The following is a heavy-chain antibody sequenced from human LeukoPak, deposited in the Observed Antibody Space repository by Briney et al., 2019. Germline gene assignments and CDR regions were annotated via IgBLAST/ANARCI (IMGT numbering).Heavy chain of an antibody. V-gene: IGHV4-34*01. D-gene: IGHD3-9*01. J-gene: IGHJ4*02. Sequence: SETLSLTCAVYGGSFRDYYWSWIRQSPGKWLEWIGEINHSGSTNYNPSLKSRATILVDTSKNQFSLKLSSVTAADTALYYCARGFGYFDWLLSVWGQGTRVTVSS. CDR3: ARGFGYFDWLLSV. CDR1: GGSFRDYY. CDR2: INHSGST.